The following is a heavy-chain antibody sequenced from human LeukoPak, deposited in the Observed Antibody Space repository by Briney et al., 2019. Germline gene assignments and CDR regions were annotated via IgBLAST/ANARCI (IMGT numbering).Heavy chain of an antibody. V-gene: IGHV3-53*01. CDR3: ARGVSGTSGGGDAFDI. CDR2: IYSGGST. Sequence: GGSLRLSCAASGFTVSSNYMSWVRQAPGKGLEWVSVIYSGGSTYYADSVKGRFTISRDNSKNTLYLQMSSLRAEDTAVYYCARGVSGTSGGGDAFDIWGQGTMVTVSS. J-gene: IGHJ3*02. D-gene: IGHD1-7*01. CDR1: GFTVSSNY.